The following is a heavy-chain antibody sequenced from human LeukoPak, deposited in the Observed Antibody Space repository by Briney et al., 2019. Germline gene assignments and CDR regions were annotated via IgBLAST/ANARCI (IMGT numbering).Heavy chain of an antibody. CDR2: IYYSGST. J-gene: IGHJ4*02. CDR1: GGSIRSYY. Sequence: SETLSLTCTVSGGSIRSYYWSWIRQPPGKGLEWIGYIYYSGSTNYNPSLKSRVTMSVDTSKNQFSLKLSSVTAADTAAYYCGAGSYYRFDYWDQGTLVTVSS. D-gene: IGHD3-22*01. V-gene: IGHV4-59*01. CDR3: GAGSYYRFDY.